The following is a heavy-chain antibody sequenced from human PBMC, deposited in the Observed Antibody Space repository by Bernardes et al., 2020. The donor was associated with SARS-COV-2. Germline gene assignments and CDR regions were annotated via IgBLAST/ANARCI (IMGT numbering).Heavy chain of an antibody. J-gene: IGHJ4*02. V-gene: IGHV3-7*05. CDR2: IKHDGSDT. CDR1: GFTFSSFW. CDR3: ARGGGLSDS. D-gene: IGHD3-16*01. Sequence: GGSLRLSRAASGFTFSSFWMSWVRQAPGKGLEWVANIKHDGSDTNYVDSVKGRFTISRDNAKNSLYLQVNSLRAEDTAVYYCARGGGLSDSWGQGTLVTVSS.